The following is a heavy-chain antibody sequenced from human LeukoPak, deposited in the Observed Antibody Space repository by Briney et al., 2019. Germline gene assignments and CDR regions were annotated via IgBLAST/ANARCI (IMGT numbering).Heavy chain of an antibody. CDR2: LFSGGST. CDR3: ARDRTPATRGFDI. CDR1: GFTVSTNY. D-gene: IGHD1-26*01. J-gene: IGHJ3*02. V-gene: IGHV3-66*01. Sequence: GGSLRLSCAASGFTVSTNYMNWVRQAPRKGLEWVSVLFSGGSTYYADSVKGRFTISRDNSKNTVYLQMNSLRAEDTAVYYCARDRTPATRGFDIWGQGTMVTVSS.